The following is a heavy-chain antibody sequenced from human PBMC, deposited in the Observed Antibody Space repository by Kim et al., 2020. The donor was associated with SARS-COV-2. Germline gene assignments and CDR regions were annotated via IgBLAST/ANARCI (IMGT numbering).Heavy chain of an antibody. D-gene: IGHD5-18*01. J-gene: IGHJ6*02. CDR2: ISSSSSTI. CDR1: GFTFSSYS. Sequence: GGSLRLSCAASGFTFSSYSMNWVRQAPGKGLEWVSYISSSSSTIYYADSVKGRFTISRDNAKNSLYLQMNSLRDEDTAVYYCAREYGYPTAYYYYGMDVWGQGTTVTVSS. CDR3: AREYGYPTAYYYYGMDV. V-gene: IGHV3-48*02.